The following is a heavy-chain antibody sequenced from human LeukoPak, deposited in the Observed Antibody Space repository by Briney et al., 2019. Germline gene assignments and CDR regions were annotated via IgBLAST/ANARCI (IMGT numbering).Heavy chain of an antibody. CDR3: TRTRAASAGGYFDL. D-gene: IGHD2-15*01. Sequence: GGSLRLSCAASGFKFSDAWMSWVRQAPGKGPEWVGRIKSKIDGGTKDYAAPVKGRFTISRDDSLNTLFLQMSSLKSEDTAVYYCTRTRAASAGGYFDLWGQGSLVTVSS. J-gene: IGHJ4*02. CDR1: GFKFSDAW. CDR2: IKSKIDGGTK. V-gene: IGHV3-15*01.